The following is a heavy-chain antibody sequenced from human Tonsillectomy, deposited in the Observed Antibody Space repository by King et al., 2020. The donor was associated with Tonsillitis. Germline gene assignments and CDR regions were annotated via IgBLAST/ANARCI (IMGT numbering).Heavy chain of an antibody. CDR1: SGSFSDYY. Sequence: VQLPQWGAGLLKPSETLSLTCAVYSGSFSDYYWSWIRQPPGKGLEWIGEINDSGSTNYNSSLKSRVLISVDTSREHFSLNLNSVTAADTAVYYCAREGRAEGRTSGAFDIWGQGTMVTVSS. J-gene: IGHJ3*02. V-gene: IGHV4-34*01. CDR2: INDSGST. CDR3: AREGRAEGRTSGAFDI. D-gene: IGHD2-2*01.